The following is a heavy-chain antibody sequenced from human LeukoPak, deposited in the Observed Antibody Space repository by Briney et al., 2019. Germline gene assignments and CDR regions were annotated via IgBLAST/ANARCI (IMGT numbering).Heavy chain of an antibody. CDR1: GYTFTSYG. D-gene: IGHD1-26*01. Sequence: ASVKVSCKASGYTFTSYGISWVRQAPGQGLEWIGWISAYNGNTNYAQKLQGRVTMTTDTSTSTAYMELRSLRSDDTAVYYCARVVDIGIVGAEADYWGQGTLVTVSS. CDR2: ISAYNGNT. CDR3: ARVVDIGIVGAEADY. J-gene: IGHJ4*02. V-gene: IGHV1-18*01.